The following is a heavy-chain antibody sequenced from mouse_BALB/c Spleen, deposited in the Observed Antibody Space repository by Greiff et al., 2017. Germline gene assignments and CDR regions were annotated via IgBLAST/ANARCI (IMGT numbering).Heavy chain of an antibody. CDR2: IYPGDGDT. V-gene: IGHV1-87*01. CDR3: ARSGNWVDY. CDR1: GYTFTSYW. Sequence: QVQLQQSGAELARPGASVKLSCKASGYTFTSYWMQGLEWIGAIYPGDGDTRYTQKFKGKATLTADKSSSTAYMQLSSLASEDSAVYYCARSGNWVDYWGQGTTLTVSS. J-gene: IGHJ2*01. D-gene: IGHD4-1*01.